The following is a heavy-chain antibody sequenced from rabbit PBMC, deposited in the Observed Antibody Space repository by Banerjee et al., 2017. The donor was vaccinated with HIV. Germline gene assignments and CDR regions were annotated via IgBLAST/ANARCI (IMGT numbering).Heavy chain of an antibody. Sequence: QEQLKESGGGLVQPGGSLKLSCKASEFDFSIYAITWVRQAPGKGLEYIGYITYGGSAYYASWVNGRFTISRENTQNTLYLQLNSLTAADTATYFCASDMGGSHDFGLWGPGT. CDR3: ASDMGGSHDFGL. CDR1: EFDFSIYA. J-gene: IGHJ4*01. CDR2: ITYGGSA. D-gene: IGHD4-2*01. V-gene: IGHV1S29*01.